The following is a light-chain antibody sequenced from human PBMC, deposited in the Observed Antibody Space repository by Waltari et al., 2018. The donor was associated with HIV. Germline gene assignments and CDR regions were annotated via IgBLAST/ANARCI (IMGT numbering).Light chain of an antibody. V-gene: IGLV1-40*01. CDR3: QSYDSSLSGSV. CDR1: SSNIGAGYG. J-gene: IGLJ3*02. CDR2: GNS. Sequence: QSVLTQPPSVSGAPGQRVTISCTGSSSNIGAGYGVHWYQQLPGTAPKLLIYGNSNRPSGVPYRFSGSKSGTSASLAITGLQAEDEADYYCQSYDSSLSGSVFGGGTKLTVL.